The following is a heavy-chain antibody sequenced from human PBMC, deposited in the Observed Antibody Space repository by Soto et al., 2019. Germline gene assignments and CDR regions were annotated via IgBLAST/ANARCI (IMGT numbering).Heavy chain of an antibody. V-gene: IGHV2-70*01. CDR3: GRTHITMIQTYYFHMDV. Sequence: SGPTLVNPTQTLTLTCTFSGFSFTTSLMSISWIRQPPGKALEWLALIDGDDDKYYNTSLKTRLTISKDTSKNQVVLTMANMDPVDTATYFCGRTHITMIQTYYFHMDVWGRGTTVTVS. CDR2: IDGDDDK. J-gene: IGHJ6*03. D-gene: IGHD3-22*01. CDR1: GFSFTTSLMS.